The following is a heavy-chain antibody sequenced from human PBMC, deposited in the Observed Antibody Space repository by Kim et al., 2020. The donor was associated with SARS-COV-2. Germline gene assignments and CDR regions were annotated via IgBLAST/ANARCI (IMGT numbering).Heavy chain of an antibody. CDR2: INPNSGNT. Sequence: ASVKVSCKASGYTFTSHDINWVRQATGQGLEWMGWINPNSGNTGYAQKLQGRVTMTRNTAIKTAYMEVTTLRSDDTAIYYCASGPSGWYDYWGQGTLVTVSS. V-gene: IGHV1-8*01. CDR3: ASGPSGWYDY. CDR1: GYTFTSHD. J-gene: IGHJ4*02. D-gene: IGHD6-19*01.